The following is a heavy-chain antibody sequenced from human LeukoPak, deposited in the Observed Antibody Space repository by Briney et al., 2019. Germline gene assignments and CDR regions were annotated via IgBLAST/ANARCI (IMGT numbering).Heavy chain of an antibody. CDR3: ARDAVGFYCSSTSCYTYFDY. J-gene: IGHJ4*02. D-gene: IGHD2-2*02. CDR1: GYTFTGYY. V-gene: IGHV1-2*02. CDR2: INPNSGGT. Sequence: ASVKVSCKASGYTFTGYYMHWVRQAPGQGLEWMGWINPNSGGTNYAQKFQGRVTMTRDTSISTAYMELSRLRSDDTAVYSCARDAVGFYCSSTSCYTYFDYWGQGTLVTVSS.